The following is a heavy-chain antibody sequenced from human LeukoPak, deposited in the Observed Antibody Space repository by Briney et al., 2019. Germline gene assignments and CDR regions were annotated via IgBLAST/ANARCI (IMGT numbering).Heavy chain of an antibody. CDR3: ARDSSIAAAGIGPNYFDY. V-gene: IGHV3-21*01. Sequence: PGGSLRLSCAASGYTFSSYSMNWVRQAPGKGLEWVSSSSSSSSYIYYADSVKGRFTISRDNAKNSLYLQMNSLRAEDTAVYYCARDSSIAAAGIGPNYFDYWGQGTLVTVSS. D-gene: IGHD6-13*01. CDR2: SSSSSSYI. CDR1: GYTFSSYS. J-gene: IGHJ4*02.